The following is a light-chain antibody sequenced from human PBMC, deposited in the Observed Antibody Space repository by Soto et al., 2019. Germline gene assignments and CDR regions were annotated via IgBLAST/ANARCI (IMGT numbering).Light chain of an antibody. J-gene: IGLJ1*01. V-gene: IGLV1-44*01. CDR1: SSNIGINT. CDR2: DNH. Sequence: QSVLTQPPSASGTPGQRVTFSCSGSSSNIGINTVNWYRQLPGTAPQLLISDNHRRPSGVPDRFSGSKSGTSASLAISGLQSEDEADYYCGSWDSSLTANVFGTGTKV. CDR3: GSWDSSLTANV.